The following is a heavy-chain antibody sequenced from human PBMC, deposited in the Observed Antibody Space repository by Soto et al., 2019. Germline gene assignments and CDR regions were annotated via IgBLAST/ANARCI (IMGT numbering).Heavy chain of an antibody. Sequence: QVELVESGGGVVQPGRSLRLSCEASGFTFSGYGMHWVRQAPGKGLEWVAAISHDGSDRYYADSVKGRFTISRDNSKNTLYLQMNSLRSEDTAIYYGPKGTAMDYQWFDPWGQGTLVTVSS. CDR2: ISHDGSDR. D-gene: IGHD5-18*01. J-gene: IGHJ5*02. V-gene: IGHV3-30*18. CDR3: PKGTAMDYQWFDP. CDR1: GFTFSGYG.